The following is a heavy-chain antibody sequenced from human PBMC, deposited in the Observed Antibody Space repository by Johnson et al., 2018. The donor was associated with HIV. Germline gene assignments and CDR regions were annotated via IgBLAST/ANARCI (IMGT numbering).Heavy chain of an antibody. Sequence: HVQLVESGGGVVQPGRSLRLSCAASGFTFSSYAMHWVRQAPGKGLEWVAVIWYDGHFTYYGESVKGRFTISRDNSKNTVFLEMNSLTAEDTGLYYCVKDGAHSGSHHDAFDVWGLGTVVTVSS. CDR2: IWYDGHFT. J-gene: IGHJ3*01. CDR3: VKDGAHSGSHHDAFDV. D-gene: IGHD1-26*01. V-gene: IGHV3-33*06. CDR1: GFTFSSYA.